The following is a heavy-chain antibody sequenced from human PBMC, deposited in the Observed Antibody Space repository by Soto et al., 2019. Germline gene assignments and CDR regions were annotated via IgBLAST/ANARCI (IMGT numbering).Heavy chain of an antibody. CDR1: GGTFSSYA. D-gene: IGHD6-13*01. J-gene: IGHJ6*02. CDR2: IIPIFGTA. V-gene: IGHV1-69*13. CDR3: ASGGEQQPVWFVEDATTGADYYGMDV. Sequence: SVKVSCKASGGTFSSYAISWVRQAPGQGLEWMGGIIPIFGTANYAQKFQGRVTITADESTSTAYMELSSLRSEDTAVYYCASGGEQQPVWFVEDATTGADYYGMDVWGQGTTVTVSS.